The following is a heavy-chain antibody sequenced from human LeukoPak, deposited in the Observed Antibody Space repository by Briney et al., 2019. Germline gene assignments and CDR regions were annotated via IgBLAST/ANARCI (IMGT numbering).Heavy chain of an antibody. V-gene: IGHV4-34*01. D-gene: IGHD6-6*01. CDR3: ARRNYYSSSPNYYYYYMDV. J-gene: IGHJ6*03. CDR1: GGSFSGYY. CDR2: INHSGST. Sequence: PSETLSLTCAVYGGSFSGYYWSWIRQPPGKGLEWIWEINHSGSTNYNPSLKSRVTISVDTSKNQFSLKLSSVTAADTAVYYCARRNYYSSSPNYYYYYMDVWGKGTTVTVSS.